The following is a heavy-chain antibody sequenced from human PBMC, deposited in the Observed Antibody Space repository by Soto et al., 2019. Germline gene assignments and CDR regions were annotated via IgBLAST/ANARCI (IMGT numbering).Heavy chain of an antibody. CDR3: AKTQSYGSYMDV. J-gene: IGHJ6*03. CDR1: GFTFSSYA. D-gene: IGHD5-18*01. Sequence: ASVKVSCAASGFTFSSYAMSWVRQAPGKGLEWVSAISGSGGSTYYADSVKGRFTISRDNSKNTLYLQMNSLRAEDTAVYYCAKTQSYGSYMDVWGKGTTVTVSS. CDR2: ISGSGGST. V-gene: IGHV3-23*01.